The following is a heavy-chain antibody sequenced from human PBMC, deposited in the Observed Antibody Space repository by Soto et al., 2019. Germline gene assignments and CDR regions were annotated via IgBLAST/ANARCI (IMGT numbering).Heavy chain of an antibody. D-gene: IGHD2-2*02. V-gene: IGHV4-59*01. Sequence: SETLSLTCTVSGGSISSYYWSWIRQPPGKGLEWIGYIYYSGSTNYNPSLKSRVTISVDTSKNQFSLKLSSVTAEDTAVYYCARDFSSRYCSSTRCYIDIYGMDVWGQGTTVTVSS. J-gene: IGHJ6*02. CDR2: IYYSGST. CDR1: GGSISSYY. CDR3: ARDFSSRYCSSTRCYIDIYGMDV.